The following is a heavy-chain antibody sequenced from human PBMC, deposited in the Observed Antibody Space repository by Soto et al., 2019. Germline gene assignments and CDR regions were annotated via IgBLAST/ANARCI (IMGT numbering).Heavy chain of an antibody. Sequence: GESLILSCAGSGGTLSSYALHWGRQAPGKGMEWVAVISYDGSKKYYADSVKGRFTISRDNSKNTLYLQLNSLRAEDTAVYYCARDSTVTTVGSLYYSGKDVSFQGTSFTVS. CDR3: ARDSTVTTVGSLYYSGKDV. V-gene: IGHV3-30-3*01. CDR2: ISYDGSKK. J-gene: IGHJ6*02. CDR1: GGTLSSYA. D-gene: IGHD4-17*01.